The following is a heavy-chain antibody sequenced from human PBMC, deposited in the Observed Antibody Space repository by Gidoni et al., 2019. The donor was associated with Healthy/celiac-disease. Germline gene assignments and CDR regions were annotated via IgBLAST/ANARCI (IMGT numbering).Heavy chain of an antibody. Sequence: QVPLVQSGAEVKKPGSSVKVSCKASGGTFSSYAISWVRQAPGQGLEWMGRIIPILGIANYAQKCQGRVTITADKSTSTAYMELSSLRSEDTAVYYCARDLGVSEWLRFAGVDYWGQGTLVTVSS. CDR2: IIPILGIA. J-gene: IGHJ4*02. CDR1: GGTFSSYA. V-gene: IGHV1-69*04. CDR3: ARDLGVSEWLRFAGVDY. D-gene: IGHD5-12*01.